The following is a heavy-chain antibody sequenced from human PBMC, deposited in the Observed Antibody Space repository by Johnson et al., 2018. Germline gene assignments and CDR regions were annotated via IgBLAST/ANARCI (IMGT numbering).Heavy chain of an antibody. J-gene: IGHJ4*02. CDR2: IYPGDSDT. CDR1: GYSFPNYW. Sequence: VQLQESGAEVQQPGASLKISCQGSGYSFPNYWIGWVRQMPGKGLEWMGIIYPGDSDTRYSPSFQGQVTMAADTSTNIAYLQWNSLKASDTAIYYCARLPSGHPLFYFGSWGQGTLVTVSS. V-gene: IGHV5-51*03. CDR3: ARLPSGHPLFYFGS. D-gene: IGHD2-15*01.